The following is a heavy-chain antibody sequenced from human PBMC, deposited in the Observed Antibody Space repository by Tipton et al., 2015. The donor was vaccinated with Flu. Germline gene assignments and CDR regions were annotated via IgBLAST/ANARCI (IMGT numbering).Heavy chain of an antibody. CDR1: GGSISSYY. Sequence: TLSLTCTVSGGSISSYYWSWIRQAPGKGLEYIGYIHYTGNTNYNPSLQSRASISVDTSKNQFSLRLKSLTAADTAVYYCARLSGSYALDYWGQGTLVTVSS. V-gene: IGHV4-59*01. CDR2: IHYTGNT. CDR3: ARLSGSYALDY. D-gene: IGHD1-26*01. J-gene: IGHJ4*02.